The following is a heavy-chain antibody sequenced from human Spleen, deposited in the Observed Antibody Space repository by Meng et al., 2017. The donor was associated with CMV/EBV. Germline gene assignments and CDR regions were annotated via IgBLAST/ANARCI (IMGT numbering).Heavy chain of an antibody. Sequence: GGSLRLSCAASGFTFSNYWMSWVRKVPGKGLEWVSGIIWNGGSTSYADSVKGRFTISRDNAKNSLYLQMNSLKAEDTALYDCARDRGSSEYYLDNWGQGTLVTVSS. CDR1: GFTFSNYW. CDR2: IIWNGGST. CDR3: ARDRGSSEYYLDN. D-gene: IGHD1-26*01. V-gene: IGHV3-20*01. J-gene: IGHJ4*02.